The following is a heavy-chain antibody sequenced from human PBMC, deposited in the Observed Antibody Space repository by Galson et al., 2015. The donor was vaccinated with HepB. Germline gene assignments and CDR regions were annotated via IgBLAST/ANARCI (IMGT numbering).Heavy chain of an antibody. V-gene: IGHV4-34*01. CDR3: ARDRRLLYYYYNGMDV. Sequence: KGLEWIGEISHSGRTNYNPSLKSRVTISVDTSKNQLSLNLSSLTAADTAVYYCARDRRLLYYYYNGMDVWGQGTTVTVSS. J-gene: IGHJ6*02. D-gene: IGHD6-19*01. CDR2: ISHSGRT.